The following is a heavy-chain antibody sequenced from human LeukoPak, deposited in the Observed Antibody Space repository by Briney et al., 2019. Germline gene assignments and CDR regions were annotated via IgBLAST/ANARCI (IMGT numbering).Heavy chain of an antibody. D-gene: IGHD3-10*01. CDR1: GYRFTSYW. CDR2: IYPGDSDT. J-gene: IGHJ4*02. CDR3: ARRNRRVRGVIKDYYFDY. Sequence: GESLKISCKGSGYRFTSYWIGWVRQMPGKGLEWMGIIYPGDSDTRCSPSFQGQVTISADKSISTAYLQWSSLKASDTAMYYCARRNRRVRGVIKDYYFDYWGQGTLVTVSP. V-gene: IGHV5-51*01.